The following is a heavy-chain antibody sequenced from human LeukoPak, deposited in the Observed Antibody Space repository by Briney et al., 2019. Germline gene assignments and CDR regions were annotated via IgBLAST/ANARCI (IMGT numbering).Heavy chain of an antibody. CDR3: ARSGGYYDFWSGSKSYYYYYGMDV. D-gene: IGHD3-3*01. CDR1: GFTFSSYD. V-gene: IGHV3-13*01. CDR2: IGTAGDT. Sequence: GGSLRLSCAASGFTFSSYDMHWVRQATGKGLEWVSAIGTAGDTYYPGSVKGRFTISRENAKNSLYLQMNSLRAEDTAVYYCARSGGYYDFWSGSKSYYYYYGMDVWGQGTTVTVSS. J-gene: IGHJ6*02.